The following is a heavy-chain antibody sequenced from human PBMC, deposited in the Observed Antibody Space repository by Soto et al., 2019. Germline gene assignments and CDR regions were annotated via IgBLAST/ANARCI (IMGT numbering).Heavy chain of an antibody. Sequence: QVHLVQSGAEVKKPGSSVKVSCKASGDTFSSYIFNWVRQAPGQGFEWMGRIIPMFDMANYAQNFQGRLTSTADKSTATAYMELSSLRYEDTAIYFCARDRALNNAALTMAYWGQGTPVTVAS. V-gene: IGHV1-69*08. J-gene: IGHJ4*02. CDR2: IIPMFDMA. D-gene: IGHD1-1*01. CDR1: GDTFSSYI. CDR3: ARDRALNNAALTMAY.